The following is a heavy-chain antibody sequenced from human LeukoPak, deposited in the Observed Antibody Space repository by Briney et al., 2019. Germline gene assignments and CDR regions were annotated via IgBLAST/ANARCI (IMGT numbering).Heavy chain of an antibody. CDR1: GGSFSGYY. J-gene: IGHJ3*02. Sequence: SETLSLTCAVYGGSFSGYYWNWIRQPPGKGLEWIGEINHSGSTNYNPSLKSRVTISADTSKNQFSLQLNSVTPEDTAVYYCARDHGGWTLNDAFDIWGQGTMVTVSS. V-gene: IGHV4-34*01. D-gene: IGHD6-19*01. CDR3: ARDHGGWTLNDAFDI. CDR2: INHSGST.